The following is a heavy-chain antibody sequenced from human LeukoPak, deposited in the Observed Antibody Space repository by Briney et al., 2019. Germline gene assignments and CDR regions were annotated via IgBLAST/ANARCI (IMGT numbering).Heavy chain of an antibody. V-gene: IGHV3-74*01. D-gene: IGHD4-17*01. Sequence: GGSLRLSCTTSEFTFSGHWMHWVRQGPGKGLVWVSRINRDGTTTTYADSVQGRFTIPRDNANNTLYLQMDTLRAEDTAVYYCARSYGDTRKYGMDVWGQGTTVTVSS. CDR2: INRDGTTT. CDR1: EFTFSGHW. J-gene: IGHJ6*02. CDR3: ARSYGDTRKYGMDV.